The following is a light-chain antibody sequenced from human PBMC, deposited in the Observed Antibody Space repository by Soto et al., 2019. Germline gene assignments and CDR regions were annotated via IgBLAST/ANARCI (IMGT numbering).Light chain of an antibody. CDR2: KAS. J-gene: IGKJ1*01. CDR1: QPTSDW. CDR3: QQYHLYWT. V-gene: IGKV1-5*03. Sequence: DIQMTQSPSTLPASVGDRVTITCRASQPTSDWLAWYQQKPGKVSKLLIYKASSLESGVPSRFSGSGSGTEFSLTISSLQPDDFATYYCQQYHLYWTFGQGTKVDIK.